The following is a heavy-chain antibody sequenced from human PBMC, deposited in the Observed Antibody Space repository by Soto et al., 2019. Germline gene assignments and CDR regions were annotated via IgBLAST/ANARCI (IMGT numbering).Heavy chain of an antibody. D-gene: IGHD3-3*01. CDR1: GFTFSSYA. V-gene: IGHV3-23*01. CDR2: ISGSGGST. Sequence: GGSLILSCAASGFTFSSYAMSWVRQAPGKGLEWVSAISGSGGSTYYADSVKGRFTISRDNSKNTLYLQMNSLRAEDTAVYYCATYYDFWSGYYLFDYWGQGTLVTVSS. CDR3: ATYYDFWSGYYLFDY. J-gene: IGHJ4*02.